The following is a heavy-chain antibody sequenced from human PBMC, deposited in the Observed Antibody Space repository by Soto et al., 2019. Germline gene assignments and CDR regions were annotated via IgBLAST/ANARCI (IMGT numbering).Heavy chain of an antibody. Sequence: SETLSLTCTVSGGSINSYYWSWIRQPPGKGLEWIGYIYHSGSTNYNPSLKSPVTISIDTSKNQFSLKLSSVTAADTAVYYCARYSSGWNNWFDPWGQGTLVTVSS. D-gene: IGHD6-19*01. CDR2: IYHSGST. CDR3: ARYSSGWNNWFDP. CDR1: GGSINSYY. J-gene: IGHJ5*02. V-gene: IGHV4-59*01.